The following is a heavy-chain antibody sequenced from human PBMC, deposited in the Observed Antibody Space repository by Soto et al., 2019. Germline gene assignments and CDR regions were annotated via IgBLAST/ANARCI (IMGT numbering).Heavy chain of an antibody. V-gene: IGHV4-59*01. CDR1: GGSISVYY. CDR2: IYASGSP. J-gene: IGHJ4*02. CDR3: ARGVESSPPRY. Sequence: QVQLQESGPGHVKPSETLSLTCTISGGSISVYYWSWIRQSPGQALEWIGYIYASGSPYYNPSLRSRVLISADTSKNQVSLELTSATAADTAVYFCARGVESSPPRYWGRGTLVTVSS. D-gene: IGHD3-3*01.